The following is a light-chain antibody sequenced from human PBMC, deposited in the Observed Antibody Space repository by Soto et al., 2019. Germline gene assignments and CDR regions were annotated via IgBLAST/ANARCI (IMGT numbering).Light chain of an antibody. CDR1: QSVSSSF. V-gene: IGKV3-20*01. CDR3: QRYGDSRT. J-gene: IGKJ1*01. CDR2: GAA. Sequence: ELVLTQSPDTLSLSPGETATLSCRASQSVSSSFLAWYQQRPGQAPRLLIYGAANRATGIPDRFSGSGSRTDFTLSISRLEPEDFAVYYCQRYGDSRTFGQGTKVEIK.